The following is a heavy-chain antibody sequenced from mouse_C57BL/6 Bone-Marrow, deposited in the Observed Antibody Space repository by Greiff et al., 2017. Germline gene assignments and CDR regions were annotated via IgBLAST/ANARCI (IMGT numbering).Heavy chain of an antibody. Sequence: VQLKQSGAELVRPGASVKLSCKASGYTFTDYYLNWVKQSPGQGLEWIAMIYPGSGNSYYNEKFKGKATLTAEKSSSTAYLQLSSLTSEDSAVYFCARGGFYYFDYWGQGTTLTVSS. CDR3: ARGGFYYFDY. J-gene: IGHJ2*01. CDR2: IYPGSGNS. V-gene: IGHV1-76*01. CDR1: GYTFTDYY. D-gene: IGHD1-1*02.